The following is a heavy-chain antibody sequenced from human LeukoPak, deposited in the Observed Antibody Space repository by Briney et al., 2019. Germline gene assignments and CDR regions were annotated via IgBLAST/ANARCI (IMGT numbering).Heavy chain of an antibody. CDR3: ARDSLDSSNYCGTFDN. J-gene: IGHJ4*02. CDR2: IYHSGSA. D-gene: IGHD3-22*01. CDR1: GDSISGHYY. V-gene: IGHV4-31*03. Sequence: SQTLSLTCTVSGDSISGHYYWSWIRQHPGKGLDWIGYIYHSGSAYYNPSLKGRVTMSVDTSKNQFCLKLSSVTAAETAVYYCARDSLDSSNYCGTFDNWGQGTLVTVSS.